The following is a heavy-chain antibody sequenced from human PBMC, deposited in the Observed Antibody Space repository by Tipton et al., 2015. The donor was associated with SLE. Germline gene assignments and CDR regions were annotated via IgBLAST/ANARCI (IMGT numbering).Heavy chain of an antibody. Sequence: LRLSCSVSGGSISSYYWSWIRQPPGKGLEWIGYIYYSGSTNYNPSLKSRVTMSVDTAKNQFSLRLTSVTAADTAVYYCARGMLTWRGAIVGVDVWGQGTTVNVSS. D-gene: IGHD2-8*01. CDR3: ARGMLTWRGAIVGVDV. CDR2: IYYSGST. J-gene: IGHJ6*02. CDR1: GGSISSYY. V-gene: IGHV4-59*08.